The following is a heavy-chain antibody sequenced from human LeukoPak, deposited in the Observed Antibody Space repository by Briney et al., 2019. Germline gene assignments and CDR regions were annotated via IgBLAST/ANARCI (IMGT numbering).Heavy chain of an antibody. CDR1: GFTFNIYT. CDR3: ARDRQIIQLWPYMDV. J-gene: IGHJ6*04. D-gene: IGHD1-1*01. CDR2: ISYDSSEK. V-gene: IGHV3-30*04. Sequence: GGSLRLSCAASGFTFNIYTMHWLRQAPGKGLEGVAVISYDSSEKFYADSAKGRFTVSRDNSQNTLYLQMGSLREEDTAVYYCARDRQIIQLWPYMDVWGKGTTITVSS.